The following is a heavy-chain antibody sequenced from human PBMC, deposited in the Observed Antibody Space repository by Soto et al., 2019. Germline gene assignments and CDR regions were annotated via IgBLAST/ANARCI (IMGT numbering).Heavy chain of an antibody. CDR2: AYYRSQWYI. V-gene: IGHV6-1*01. J-gene: IGHJ6*02. CDR1: GDSVSSDTSA. CDR3: PREFEATSLDV. D-gene: IGHD1-1*01. Sequence: SQTLSLTCVISGDSVSSDTSAWNWIGQSPSRGLEWLGRAYYRSQWYIDFAGSVKSRLTINPDTSKNEVSLHLKSVTPEDTAMYYCPREFEATSLDVWGPGTTVTVS.